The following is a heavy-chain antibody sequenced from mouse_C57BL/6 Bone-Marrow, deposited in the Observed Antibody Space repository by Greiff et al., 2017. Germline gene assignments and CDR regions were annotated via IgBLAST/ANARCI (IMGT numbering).Heavy chain of an antibody. J-gene: IGHJ3*01. V-gene: IGHV14-3*01. D-gene: IGHD1-1*01. CDR3: ASPIYYGSSLFAY. CDR1: GFNIKNTY. Sequence: VQLKESVAELVRPGASVKLSCTAPGFNIKNTYMHWVKQRPEQGLEWIGRIDPANGNTKYAPKFQGKATITADTSSNTAYLQLSSLTSEDTAIYYCASPIYYGSSLFAYWGQGTLVTVSA. CDR2: IDPANGNT.